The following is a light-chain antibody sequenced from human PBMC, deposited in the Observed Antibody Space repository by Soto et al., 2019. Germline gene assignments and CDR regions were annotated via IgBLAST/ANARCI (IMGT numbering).Light chain of an antibody. V-gene: IGKV1-5*03. Sequence: DIQMTQSPSTLSASVGDRVTITCRASQSISPWLAWYQQKPGTAPKLLIYKTSISESGVPSRFSGSGSGTEFTLAISRLQPDDFATYYCLQYNDYSWTFGQGTKVDIK. J-gene: IGKJ1*01. CDR3: LQYNDYSWT. CDR2: KTS. CDR1: QSISPW.